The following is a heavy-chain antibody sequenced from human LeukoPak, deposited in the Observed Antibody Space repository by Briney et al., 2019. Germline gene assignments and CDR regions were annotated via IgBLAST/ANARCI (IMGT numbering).Heavy chain of an antibody. CDR2: ISAYNGNT. D-gene: IGHD3-3*01. V-gene: IGHV1-18*01. J-gene: IGHJ5*02. CDR1: GHTFTSYG. CDR3: ARYYDFWSGYYTGWFDP. Sequence: ASVKVSCKASGHTFTSYGISWVRQAPGQGLEWMGWISAYNGNTNYAQKLQGRVTMTTDTSTSTAYMELRSLRSDDTAVYYCARYYDFWSGYYTGWFDPWGQGTLVTVSS.